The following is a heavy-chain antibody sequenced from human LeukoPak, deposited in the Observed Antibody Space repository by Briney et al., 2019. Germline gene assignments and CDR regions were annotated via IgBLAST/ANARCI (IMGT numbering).Heavy chain of an antibody. D-gene: IGHD6-6*01. Sequence: GGSLRLSCAASGFTFSSYAMSWVRQAPGKGLEWVSAISGSGGSTYYADSVKGRFTISRDNSKNTLYLQMNSLRAEDTAVYYCAKCRRYSSSSGPSTWGQGTLVTVSS. V-gene: IGHV3-23*01. CDR2: ISGSGGST. J-gene: IGHJ5*02. CDR3: AKCRRYSSSSGPST. CDR1: GFTFSSYA.